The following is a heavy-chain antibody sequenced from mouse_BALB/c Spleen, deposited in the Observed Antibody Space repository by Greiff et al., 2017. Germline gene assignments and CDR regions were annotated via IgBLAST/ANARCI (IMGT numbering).Heavy chain of an antibody. D-gene: IGHD1-3*01. CDR3: ARYIRGLGYAMDY. CDR2: ISYSGST. V-gene: IGHV3-8*02. Sequence: VQLQQSGPSLVKPSQTLSLTCSVTGDSITSGYWNWIRKFPGNKLEYMGYISYSGSTYYNPSLKSRISITRDTSKNQYYLQLNSVTTEDTATYYCARYIRGLGYAMDYWGQGTSVTVSS. J-gene: IGHJ4*01. CDR1: GDSITSGY.